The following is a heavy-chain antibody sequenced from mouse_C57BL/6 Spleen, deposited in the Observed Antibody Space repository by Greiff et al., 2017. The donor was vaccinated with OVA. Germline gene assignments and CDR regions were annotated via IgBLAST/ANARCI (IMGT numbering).Heavy chain of an antibody. V-gene: IGHV14-3*01. CDR3: ALDGYSLYAMDY. D-gene: IGHD2-3*01. J-gene: IGHJ4*01. CDR1: GFNIKNTY. Sequence: VQLQQSVAELVRPGASVKLSCTASGFNIKNTYMHWVKQRPEQGLEWIGRIGPANGNTTYAQQFQGKATITADTTSNTASQQLSIRPSEDTATDYCALDGYSLYAMDYWGQGTSVTVSS. CDR2: IGPANGNT.